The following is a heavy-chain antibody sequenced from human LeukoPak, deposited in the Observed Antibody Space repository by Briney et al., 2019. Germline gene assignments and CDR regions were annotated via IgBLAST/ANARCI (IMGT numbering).Heavy chain of an antibody. Sequence: SETLSLTCAVYGGSFSGYYWSWIRQPPGKGLDWIGEINHSGSTNYNPSLKSRVTISVDTSKNQLSLKLSSVTAADTAVYYCARVSGYSYGSFDYWGQGTLVTVSS. CDR3: ARVSGYSYGSFDY. CDR1: GGSFSGYY. CDR2: INHSGST. V-gene: IGHV4-34*01. D-gene: IGHD5-18*01. J-gene: IGHJ4*02.